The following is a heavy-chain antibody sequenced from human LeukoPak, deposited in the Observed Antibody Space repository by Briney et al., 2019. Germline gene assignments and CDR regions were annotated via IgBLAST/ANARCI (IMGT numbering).Heavy chain of an antibody. CDR1: GYTFNSYD. CDR3: ARGGPAGDFIVVAPTNNAFDI. CDR2: MSPNSDNK. Sequence: EASVKVSCKASGYTFNSYDINWVRQAPGQGLEWMGWMSPNSDNKGSAQKFQGRLTMTRNTSITTVYMELSSLRSEDTAVYYCARGGPAGDFIVVAPTNNAFDIWGQGTMDTVSS. J-gene: IGHJ3*02. V-gene: IGHV1-8*01. D-gene: IGHD2-2*01.